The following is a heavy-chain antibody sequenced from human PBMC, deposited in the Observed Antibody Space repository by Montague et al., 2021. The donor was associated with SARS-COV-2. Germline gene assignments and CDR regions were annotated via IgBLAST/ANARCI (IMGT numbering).Heavy chain of an antibody. CDR1: GFSLSTPNVG. D-gene: IGHD3-9*01. CDR2: IYSNGDK. J-gene: IGHJ4*02. CDR3: AHLIRYYDIFTGIPFDD. Sequence: PALVKPTQTLTLTCTFSGFSLSTPNVGVAWIRQPPGKALEWLAVIYSNGDKRYSPSLQRRLTITKDTSRNQVDLSLTNVDPLDTATYYCAHLIRYYDIFTGIPFDDWGQGTQVTVSS. V-gene: IGHV2-5*01.